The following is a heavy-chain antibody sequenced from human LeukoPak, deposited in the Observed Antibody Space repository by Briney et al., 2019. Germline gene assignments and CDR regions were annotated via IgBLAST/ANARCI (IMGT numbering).Heavy chain of an antibody. J-gene: IGHJ4*02. D-gene: IGHD3-22*01. CDR2: ISGSGGST. CDR1: GFTFSSYA. Sequence: QAGGSLRLSCAASGFTFSSYAMSWVRQAPGKGLEWVSAISGSGGSTYYADSVKGRFTISRDNSKNTLYLQMNSLRAEDTAVYYCAKVPLDDYDSSGYYYGIDYWGQGTLVTVSS. CDR3: AKVPLDDYDSSGYYYGIDY. V-gene: IGHV3-23*01.